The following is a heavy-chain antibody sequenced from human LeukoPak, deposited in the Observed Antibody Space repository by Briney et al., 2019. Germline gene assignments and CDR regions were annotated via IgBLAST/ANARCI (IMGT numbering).Heavy chain of an antibody. J-gene: IGHJ4*02. CDR3: ARDREVATIVYYFDY. CDR1: GFTFSSYA. V-gene: IGHV3-30-3*01. D-gene: IGHD5-12*01. CDR2: ISYDGSNQ. Sequence: GGSLRLSCAASGFTFSSYAMHWVRQTPGKGLGWVAIISYDGSNQYYADSVRGRFTSSRDNSKNTLYLQMNSLGPEDTAVYYCARDREVATIVYYFDYWGQGTLVTVSS.